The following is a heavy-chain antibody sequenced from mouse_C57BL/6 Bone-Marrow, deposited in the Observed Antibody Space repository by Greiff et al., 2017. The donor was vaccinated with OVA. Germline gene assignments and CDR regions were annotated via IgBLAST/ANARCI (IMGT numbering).Heavy chain of an antibody. CDR3: ARRKLNWYFDV. Sequence: VQLQQSGGGLVKPGGSLKLSCAASGFTFSDYGMHWVRQAPEKGLEWVAYISSGSSTIYYADTVQGRFTISRDNAKNTLFLQMTSLRSEDTAMYYCARRKLNWYFDVWGTGTTGTVSS. V-gene: IGHV5-17*01. D-gene: IGHD4-1*01. J-gene: IGHJ1*03. CDR2: ISSGSSTI. CDR1: GFTFSDYG.